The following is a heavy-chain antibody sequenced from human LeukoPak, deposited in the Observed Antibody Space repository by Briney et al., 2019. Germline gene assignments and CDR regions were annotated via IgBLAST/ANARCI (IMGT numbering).Heavy chain of an antibody. Sequence: SATLSLTCTVSGGSISSYYWSWIRQPPGKGLEWIGYIYTSGSTNYNPSLKSRVTISVDTSKNQFSLKLSSVTAADTAVYYCASHWDSSGYYEDWGQGTLVTVSS. J-gene: IGHJ4*02. CDR3: ASHWDSSGYYED. CDR1: GGSISSYY. D-gene: IGHD3-22*01. CDR2: IYTSGST. V-gene: IGHV4-4*09.